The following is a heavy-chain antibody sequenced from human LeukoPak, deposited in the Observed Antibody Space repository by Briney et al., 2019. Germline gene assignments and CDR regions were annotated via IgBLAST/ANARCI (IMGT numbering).Heavy chain of an antibody. CDR1: GFTFGSYA. CDR3: ARGGVATVHFYFDY. Sequence: PGGSLRLSCTGSGFTFGSYALHWVRQAPGKGLEWVAVTFSNGNIAYYGDSVKGRFTISRDNSKNTPYLQMNSLRSEDTAIYYCARGGVATVHFYFDYWGQGALVTVSS. CDR2: TFSNGNIA. J-gene: IGHJ4*02. V-gene: IGHV3-30-3*01. D-gene: IGHD5-12*01.